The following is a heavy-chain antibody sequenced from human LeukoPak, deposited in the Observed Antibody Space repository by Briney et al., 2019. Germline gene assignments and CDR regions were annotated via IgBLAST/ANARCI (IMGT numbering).Heavy chain of an antibody. J-gene: IGHJ6*03. CDR2: IIPIFGTV. Sequence: SVKVSCKASGGTFIMHGISWVRQAPGQGREWMGRIIPIFGTVNYSQKFQGRVTITTDESTSTAYMELSSLRSEDTAVYYCARDSLNSGSYSVDYYMDVWGKGTTVTVSS. D-gene: IGHD1-26*01. V-gene: IGHV1-69*05. CDR1: GGTFIMHG. CDR3: ARDSLNSGSYSVDYYMDV.